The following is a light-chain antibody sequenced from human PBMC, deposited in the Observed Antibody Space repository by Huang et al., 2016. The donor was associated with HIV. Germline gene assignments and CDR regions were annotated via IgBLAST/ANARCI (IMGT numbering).Light chain of an antibody. CDR1: QSLNSN. V-gene: IGKV3-15*01. CDR3: QQYNSWPPGT. Sequence: EIVITQSPATLSVSPGEGATLSCRASQSLNSNLAWYQQRPGQAPRLLIYGASTRAPGIAARFSGGGSGTEFTLTISSLQSEDFAVYYCQQYNSWPPGTFGQGTKVEIK. J-gene: IGKJ1*01. CDR2: GAS.